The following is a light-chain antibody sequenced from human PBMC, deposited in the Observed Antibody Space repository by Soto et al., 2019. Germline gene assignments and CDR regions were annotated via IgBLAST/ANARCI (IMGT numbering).Light chain of an antibody. J-gene: IGKJ5*01. CDR3: QQYGTPRSGT. CDR1: QGVDSNY. V-gene: IGKV3-20*01. Sequence: EIVLTQCPGTLSLSPGEEATLSCRASQGVDSNYGAWYAQKAGQTTRLIXXWPXGRGDGIPHRFSGSGFGRDFTLTLSKVEPEYFAVYYCQQYGTPRSGTFGQGTRLEIK. CDR2: WPX.